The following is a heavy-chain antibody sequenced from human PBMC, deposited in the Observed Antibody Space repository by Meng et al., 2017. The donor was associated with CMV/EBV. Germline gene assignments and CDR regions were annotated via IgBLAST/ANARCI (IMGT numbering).Heavy chain of an antibody. CDR1: GYTFTSYC. D-gene: IGHD3-10*01. Sequence: QVTLWPSGAEEKTPWASWTVTCKASGYTFTSYCISWVRQAPGQGLEWMGWISAYNGNTNYAQKLQGRVTMTTDTSTSTAYMELRSLRSDDTAVYYCARARVGEEYYFDYWGQGTLVTVSS. J-gene: IGHJ4*02. CDR3: ARARVGEEYYFDY. CDR2: ISAYNGNT. V-gene: IGHV1-18*01.